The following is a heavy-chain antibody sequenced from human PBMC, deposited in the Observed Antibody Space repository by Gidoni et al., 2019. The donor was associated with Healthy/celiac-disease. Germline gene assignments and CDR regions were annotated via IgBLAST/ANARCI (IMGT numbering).Heavy chain of an antibody. Sequence: QVQLVESGGGLVQPGRSLRLSGPASGFTRSSDGMHWVRQATGKGLGWVAVISYDVSNKYYADSVKGRFTISRDNSKNTLYLQMNSLRAEDTAVYYCAKDQWELLHYFDYWGQGTLVTVSS. CDR2: ISYDVSNK. CDR3: AKDQWELLHYFDY. V-gene: IGHV3-30*18. D-gene: IGHD1-26*01. CDR1: GFTRSSDG. J-gene: IGHJ4*02.